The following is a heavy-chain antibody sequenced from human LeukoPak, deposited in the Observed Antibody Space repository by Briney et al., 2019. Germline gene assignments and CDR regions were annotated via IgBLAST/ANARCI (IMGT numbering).Heavy chain of an antibody. J-gene: IGHJ4*02. CDR1: GGSISNYY. D-gene: IGHD1-26*01. CDR3: ARDEGGSAPFDY. Sequence: SETLSLTCTVSGGSISNYYWSWIRQPPGKGLEWIGYIYYSGSTNYNPSLKSRVTISVDTSKNQFSLKLSSVTAADTAVYYCARDEGGSAPFDYWGQGTLVTVSS. V-gene: IGHV4-59*01. CDR2: IYYSGST.